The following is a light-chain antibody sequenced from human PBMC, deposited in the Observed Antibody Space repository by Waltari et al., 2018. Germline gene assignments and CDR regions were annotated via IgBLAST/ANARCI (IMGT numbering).Light chain of an antibody. CDR2: LSF. CDR1: QSLLHSDGYNY. Sequence: EIVMTQSPLSLPVTPGEPASISCRSSQSLLHSDGYNYLNWYLQKPGQSPQLLIYLSFIRASGVPDRFTGSGAGTDFTLKISRVEAEDVGFYYCMQALHTPPTFGQETRAEIK. CDR3: MQALHTPPT. V-gene: IGKV2-28*01. J-gene: IGKJ1*01.